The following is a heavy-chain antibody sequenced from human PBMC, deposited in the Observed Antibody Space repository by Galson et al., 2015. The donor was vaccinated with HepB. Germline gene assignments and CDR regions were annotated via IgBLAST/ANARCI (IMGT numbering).Heavy chain of an antibody. J-gene: IGHJ4*02. Sequence: SLRLSCAASEFPLSHFDVHWARQPPGKGRDDVATITYNADNTYYTESVRGRFTISRDDSKNTESLQLSSLRPEDTAVYYGVRRDPNGRFSFDYWGPGTLVTVSS. CDR2: ITYNADNT. CDR1: EFPLSHFD. CDR3: VRRDPNGRFSFDY. D-gene: IGHD3-3*01. V-gene: IGHV3-64D*06.